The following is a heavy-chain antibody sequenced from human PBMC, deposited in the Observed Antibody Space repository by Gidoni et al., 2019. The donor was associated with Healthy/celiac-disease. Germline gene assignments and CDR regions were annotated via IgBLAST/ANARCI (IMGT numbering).Heavy chain of an antibody. CDR2: IYYSGST. CDR1: GGSISSYY. D-gene: IGHD6-6*01. V-gene: IGHV4-59*01. Sequence: QVQLQESGPGLVKPSETLSLTCPVSGGSISSYYWSWIRQPPGKGLEWIGYIYYSGSTNYNPSLKSRVTISVDTSKNQFSLKLSSVTAADTAVYYCARGAYSSSSFDYWGQGTLVTVSS. CDR3: ARGAYSSSSFDY. J-gene: IGHJ4*02.